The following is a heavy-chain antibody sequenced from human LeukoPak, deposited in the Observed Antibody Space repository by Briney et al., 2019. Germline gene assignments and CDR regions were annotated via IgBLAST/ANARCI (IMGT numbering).Heavy chain of an antibody. CDR3: ASRQAIWFGELLGPIFDY. CDR2: IYYSGST. J-gene: IGHJ4*02. Sequence: SETLSLTCTVSGGSISSSSYYWGWIRQPPGKGLEWIGSIYYSGSTYYNPSLKSRVTISVDTSKNQFSLKLSSVTAAVTAVYYCASRQAIWFGELLGPIFDYWGQGTLVTVSS. CDR1: GGSISSSSYY. D-gene: IGHD3-10*01. V-gene: IGHV4-39*01.